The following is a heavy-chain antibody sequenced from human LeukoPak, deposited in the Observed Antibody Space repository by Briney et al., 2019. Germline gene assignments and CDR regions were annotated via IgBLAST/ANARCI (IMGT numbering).Heavy chain of an antibody. CDR3: ARDYDSSSSTVSYWYFDL. CDR2: IYTSGST. D-gene: IGHD6-6*01. CDR1: GGSVSSYF. Sequence: PSETLSLTCTVSGGSVSSYFWSWIRQPAGKGLEWIGRIYTSGSTNYNPSLKRRVTMSVDTSKNQFSLKLSSVTAADTAVYYCARDYDSSSSTVSYWYFDLWGRGTLVTVSS. J-gene: IGHJ2*01. V-gene: IGHV4-4*07.